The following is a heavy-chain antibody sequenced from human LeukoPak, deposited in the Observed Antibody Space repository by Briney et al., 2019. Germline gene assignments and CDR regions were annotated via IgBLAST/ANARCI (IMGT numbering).Heavy chain of an antibody. V-gene: IGHV3-7*01. D-gene: IGHD1-26*01. J-gene: IGHJ4*02. CDR1: GLNFSNYW. Sequence: GGSLRLSCAASGLNFSNYWMSWVRQAPGKGLEWVANVKQDGSEKYYVDSVKGRSTISRDNAKNSLYLQMNSLRAEDTAVYYCARDRLVYRRDYWGQGTLVTVSS. CDR3: ARDRLVYRRDY. CDR2: VKQDGSEK.